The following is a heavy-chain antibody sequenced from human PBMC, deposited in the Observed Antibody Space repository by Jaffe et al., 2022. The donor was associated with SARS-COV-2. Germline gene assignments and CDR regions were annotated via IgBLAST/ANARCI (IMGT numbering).Heavy chain of an antibody. J-gene: IGHJ6*02. Sequence: QVQLVESGGGVVQPGRSLRLSCAASGFTFSSYGMHWVRQAPGKGLEWVAVIWYDGSNKYYADSVKGRFTISRDNSKNTLYLQMNSLRAEDTAVYYCARVWDTFGGVPSSPSGGMDVWGQGTTVTVSS. CDR3: ARVWDTFGGVPSSPSGGMDV. D-gene: IGHD3-16*01. V-gene: IGHV3-33*01. CDR1: GFTFSSYG. CDR2: IWYDGSNK.